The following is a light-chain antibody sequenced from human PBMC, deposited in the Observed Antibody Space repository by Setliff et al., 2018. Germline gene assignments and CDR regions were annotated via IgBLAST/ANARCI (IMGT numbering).Light chain of an antibody. CDR2: GNS. V-gene: IGLV1-40*01. CDR3: QSYDSSLRYV. CDR1: SSDIGAGFS. Sequence: QSVLTQPPSVSGAPGQRVTISCTGSSSDIGAGFSVHWYQQLPGTAPKLLIYGNSNRPSGVPDRFSGSKSGTSASLDITGLQADDEADYYCQSYDSSLRYVFGSGTKVTVL. J-gene: IGLJ1*01.